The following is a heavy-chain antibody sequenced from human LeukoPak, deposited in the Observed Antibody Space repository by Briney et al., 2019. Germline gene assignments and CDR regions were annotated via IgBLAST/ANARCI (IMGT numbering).Heavy chain of an antibody. CDR2: VYVSGYT. CDR1: GGPISNNY. V-gene: IGHV4-59*01. J-gene: IGHJ4*01. CDR3: ARDLNGGSHFDY. D-gene: IGHD4-23*01. Sequence: PSETLSLTCTVSGGPISNNYWSWIRQPPGKGLEWIGYVYVSGYTHYNPSLKSRVTISIDTSKNHFSLNLTSVTAVDTAVYYCARDLNGGSHFDYWGHGTLVTVSA.